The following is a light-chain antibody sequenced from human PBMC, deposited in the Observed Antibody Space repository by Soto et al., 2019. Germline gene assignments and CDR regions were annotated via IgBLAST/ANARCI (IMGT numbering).Light chain of an antibody. CDR3: QQYNNRQT. Sequence: EIVMTQSPATLSVSTGERATLSCRASQSVSSNLAWYQQKPGQAPRLLIYGASTRATGIPARFSGSGSGTKSTLTISSLQSEDFAVYYCQQYNNRQTFGQGTKV. CDR2: GAS. V-gene: IGKV3-15*01. J-gene: IGKJ1*01. CDR1: QSVSSN.